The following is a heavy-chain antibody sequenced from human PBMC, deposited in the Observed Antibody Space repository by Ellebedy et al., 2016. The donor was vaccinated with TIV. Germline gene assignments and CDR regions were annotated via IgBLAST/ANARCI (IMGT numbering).Heavy chain of an antibody. Sequence: SETLSLTXAVSGGSSSAFYWTWIRQPPGKGLEWIGEIYHSGSIYYNPSLKSRVTISVDTSKNQFSLRLSSVTAADTAVYYCARGRGGSYSIPFDHWGQGTLVTVSS. D-gene: IGHD1-26*01. CDR1: GGSSSAFY. CDR3: ARGRGGSYSIPFDH. V-gene: IGHV4-34*01. CDR2: IYHSGSI. J-gene: IGHJ4*02.